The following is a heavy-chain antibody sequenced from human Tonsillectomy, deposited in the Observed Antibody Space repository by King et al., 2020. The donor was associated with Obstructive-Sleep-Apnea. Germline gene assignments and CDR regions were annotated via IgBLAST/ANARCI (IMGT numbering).Heavy chain of an antibody. V-gene: IGHV1-2*02. CDR3: AAGWNPDY. CDR1: GYTCTNYY. CDR2: INPNSGGT. J-gene: IGHJ4*02. D-gene: IGHD1-1*01. Sequence: VQLVQSGAEVKKPGASVKVSCKASGYTCTNYYMHWVRQAPGQGLEWIGWINPNSGGTYYAQKFQGRVTMTRDTSISTAYMELSRLRSDDTAVYYCAAGWNPDYWGQGTLVTVSS.